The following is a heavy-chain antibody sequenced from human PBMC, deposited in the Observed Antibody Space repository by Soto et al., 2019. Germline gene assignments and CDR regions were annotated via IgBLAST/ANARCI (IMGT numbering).Heavy chain of an antibody. D-gene: IGHD2-21*02. CDR1: GYTFTSYA. J-gene: IGHJ4*02. CDR3: ARAWGVVTAPAY. V-gene: IGHV1-3*05. Sequence: QVQLVQSGAEEKKPGASVKVSCKASGYTFTSYAMHWVRQAPGQRLEWMGWINAGNGNTKYSQKFQGRVTITRDTAAITAYMELSSLRSEDTAVYYCARAWGVVTAPAYWGQGTLVTVSS. CDR2: INAGNGNT.